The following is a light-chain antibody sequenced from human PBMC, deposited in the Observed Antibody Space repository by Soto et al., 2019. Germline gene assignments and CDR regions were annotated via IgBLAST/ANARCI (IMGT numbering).Light chain of an antibody. CDR2: DAS. CDR3: QQRHMWPIT. J-gene: IGKJ5*01. CDR1: QSFRGL. V-gene: IGKV3-11*01. Sequence: EVVLTQSPVTLSLSPGEKATLSCRASQSFRGLLAWYQQKPGQAPRLLIYDASNRATGIPARFSGSGSGTDFTLTISSLEPEDFAVYYCQQRHMWPITFGQGTRLEIK.